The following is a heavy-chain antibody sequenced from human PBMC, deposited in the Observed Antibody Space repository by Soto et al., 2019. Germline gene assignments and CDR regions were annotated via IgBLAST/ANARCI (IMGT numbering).Heavy chain of an antibody. CDR3: ARDSGDSSTFYYYYGMDV. CDR1: GYTFRSYS. D-gene: IGHD6-19*01. V-gene: IGHV3-21*06. J-gene: IGHJ6*02. Sequence: EVQLVESGGGLVKPGGSLRLSCAASGYTFRSYSMHWVRQAPGRGLEWVSSISSSSGYIYYADSVKGRFTISRDNAENSLYLQMNSLRAEDTAVYYCARDSGDSSTFYYYYGMDVWGQGTTVTVSS. CDR2: ISSSSGYI.